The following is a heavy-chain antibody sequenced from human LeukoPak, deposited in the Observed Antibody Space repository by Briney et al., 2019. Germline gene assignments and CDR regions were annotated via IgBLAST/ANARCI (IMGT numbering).Heavy chain of an antibody. Sequence: PGGSLRLSCAASGFTFSSYSMNWVRQAPGEGLEWVSYISSSSSTIYYADSVKGRFTISRDNAKNSLYLQMNSLRAEDTAVYYCASGSYYHYYYFMDVWGQGTTVTVSS. CDR3: ASGSYYHYYYFMDV. J-gene: IGHJ6*03. V-gene: IGHV3-48*01. CDR2: ISSSSSTI. D-gene: IGHD1-26*01. CDR1: GFTFSSYS.